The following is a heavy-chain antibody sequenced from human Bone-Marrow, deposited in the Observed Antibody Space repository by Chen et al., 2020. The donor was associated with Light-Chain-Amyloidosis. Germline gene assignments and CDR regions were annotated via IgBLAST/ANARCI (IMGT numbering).Heavy chain of an antibody. Sequence: EVQLXXXXGGLVQPGGSLRLSCAASGFPLSSYSMNWVRQAPGKGLEWVSYISSSSSTIYYADSVXXXFTISRDXXXXXXXXXXXXXXXXXXXXXXXXXPRGGLPAATLQYFQHWGQGTLVTVSS. CDR3: XXPRGGLPAATLQYFQH. CDR1: GFPLSSYS. D-gene: IGHD2-2*01. V-gene: IGHV3-48*01. CDR2: ISSSSSTI. J-gene: IGHJ1*01.